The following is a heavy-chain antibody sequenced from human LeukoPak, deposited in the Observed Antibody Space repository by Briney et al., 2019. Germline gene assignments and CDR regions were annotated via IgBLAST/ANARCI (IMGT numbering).Heavy chain of an antibody. V-gene: IGHV3-7*01. J-gene: IGHJ4*02. CDR3: ARGVPYASWSGPHYSDY. CDR1: GFTFSSYG. CDR2: IKQDGGQK. Sequence: GGSLRLSCAASGFTFSSYGMSWVRQAPGKGLEWVANIKQDGGQKYYVDSVKGRFSISRDNAKNSLYLQMNSLRAEDTAVYYCARGVPYASWSGPHYSDYWGQGTLVTVSS. D-gene: IGHD3-3*01.